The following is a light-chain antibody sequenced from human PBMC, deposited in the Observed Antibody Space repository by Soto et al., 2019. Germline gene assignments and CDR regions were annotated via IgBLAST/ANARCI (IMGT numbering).Light chain of an antibody. J-gene: IGLJ7*01. CDR2: EVS. CDR1: SSDVGSHNL. V-gene: IGLV2-23*02. CDR3: CSYGGSRAV. Sequence: QSALTQPASVSGSPGQSITISCTGTSSDVGSHNLVSWHQQHPGQAPKLMIYEVSKRPLGVSARFSASKSGNTASLTISGXXXXXXXXXYCCSYGGSRAVFGGGTQLTVL.